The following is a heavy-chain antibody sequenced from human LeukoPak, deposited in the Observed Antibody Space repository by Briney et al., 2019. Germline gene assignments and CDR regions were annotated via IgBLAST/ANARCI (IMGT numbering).Heavy chain of an antibody. Sequence: GASVTLSCTASPYTFNKYYIHWVRQAPGQGLEWMGVINPSGRSASYAQRFQGRVTMTRDTSTSTVYMDLSSLRSEDTAVYYCARDSVELERRNWFDPWGQGTLVTVSS. CDR2: INPSGRSA. D-gene: IGHD1-1*01. CDR1: PYTFNKYY. V-gene: IGHV1-46*02. CDR3: ARDSVELERRNWFDP. J-gene: IGHJ5*02.